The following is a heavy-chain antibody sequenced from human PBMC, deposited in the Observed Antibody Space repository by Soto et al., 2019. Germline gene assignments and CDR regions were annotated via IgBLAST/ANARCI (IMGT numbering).Heavy chain of an antibody. CDR3: ARGDSSSWYYYYGMDV. V-gene: IGHV1-18*04. CDR2: ISAYNGNT. CDR1: GYTFTSCD. D-gene: IGHD6-13*01. Sequence: ASVKVSCKASGYTFTSCDISWVRQAPGQGLEWMGWISAYNGNTNYAQKLQGRVTMTTDTSTSTAYMELRSLRSDDTAVYYCARGDSSSWYYYYGMDVWGQGTTVTVSS. J-gene: IGHJ6*02.